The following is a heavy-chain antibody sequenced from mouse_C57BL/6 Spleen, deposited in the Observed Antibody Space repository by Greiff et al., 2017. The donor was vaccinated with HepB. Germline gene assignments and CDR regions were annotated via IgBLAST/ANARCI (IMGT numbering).Heavy chain of an antibody. Sequence: EVQVVESGGGLVKPGGSLKLSCAASGFTFSSYAMSWVRQTPEKRLEWVATISDGGSYTYYPDNVKGRFTISRDNAKNNLDLQMSHLKSEDTAMYYCARGGWDKGTYFDYWGQGTTLTVSS. CDR3: ARGGWDKGTYFDY. CDR1: GFTFSSYA. J-gene: IGHJ2*01. D-gene: IGHD4-1*01. CDR2: ISDGGSYT. V-gene: IGHV5-4*01.